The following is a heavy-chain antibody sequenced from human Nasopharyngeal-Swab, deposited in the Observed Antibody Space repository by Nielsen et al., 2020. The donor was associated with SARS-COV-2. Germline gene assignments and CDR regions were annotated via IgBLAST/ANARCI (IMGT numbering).Heavy chain of an antibody. V-gene: IGHV3-7*01. CDR2: INQDGSEQ. Sequence: GGSLRLSCAASGFTFSTYWMSWARQAPGKGLEWVANINQDGSEQYYVDSVKGRFTISRDNAKTSPYLQMNSLRADDTAVYYCARDLAGSDYWGQGTLVTVSS. CDR1: GFTFSTYW. CDR3: ARDLAGSDY. D-gene: IGHD6-13*01. J-gene: IGHJ4*02.